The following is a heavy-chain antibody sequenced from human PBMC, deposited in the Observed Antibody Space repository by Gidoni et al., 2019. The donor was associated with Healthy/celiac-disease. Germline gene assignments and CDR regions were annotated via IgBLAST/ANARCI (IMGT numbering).Heavy chain of an antibody. Sequence: QLQLQESGPGLVKPSETLSLTCTVSGGSISSSSYYWGWIRQPPGKGLEWIGSIYYSGSTYYNPSLKSRVTISVDTSKNQFSLKLSSVTAADTAVYYCARPTITTPSGGAFDIWGQGTMVTVSS. D-gene: IGHD3-22*01. V-gene: IGHV4-39*01. CDR3: ARPTITTPSGGAFDI. CDR2: IYYSGST. CDR1: GGSISSSSYY. J-gene: IGHJ3*02.